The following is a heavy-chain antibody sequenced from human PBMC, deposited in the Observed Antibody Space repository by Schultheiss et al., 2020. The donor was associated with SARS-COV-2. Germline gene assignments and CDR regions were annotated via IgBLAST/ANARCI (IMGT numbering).Heavy chain of an antibody. CDR3: ARGTPSGDYED. V-gene: IGHV1-69*06. Sequence: SVKVSCKASGGTFSSYAISWVRQAPGQGLEWMGGIIPIFGTANYAQKFQGRVTITADKSTSTAYMELSSLRSDDTAVYYCARGTPSGDYEDWGQGTLVTVSS. CDR1: GGTFSSYA. CDR2: IIPIFGTA. D-gene: IGHD4-17*01. J-gene: IGHJ4*02.